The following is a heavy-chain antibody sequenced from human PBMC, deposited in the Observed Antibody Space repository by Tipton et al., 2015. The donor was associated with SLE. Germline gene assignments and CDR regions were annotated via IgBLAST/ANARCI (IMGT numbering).Heavy chain of an antibody. J-gene: IGHJ4*02. CDR2: IYYSGIT. CDR3: AREPRSGYHDY. CDR1: GASISSYY. Sequence: TLSLTCTVSGASISSYYWCWIRQPPGKGLEWIGYIYYSGITIHNPSLKSRVTMSVDTSKNQFSLKLSSVTAADTAVYYCAREPRSGYHDYWGQGTLVTVSS. V-gene: IGHV4-59*12. D-gene: IGHD3-3*01.